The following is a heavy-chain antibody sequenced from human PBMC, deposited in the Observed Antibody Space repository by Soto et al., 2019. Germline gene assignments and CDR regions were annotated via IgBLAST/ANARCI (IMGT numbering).Heavy chain of an antibody. CDR1: GGSISSGGYC. Sequence: SETLSLTCTVSGGSISSGGYCWSWIRQHPGKGLEWIGYIYYSGSTYYNPSLKSRVTISVDTSKNQFSLKLSSVTAADTAVYYCARCIAASSWPFDYWGQGTLVTVSS. J-gene: IGHJ4*02. D-gene: IGHD6-13*01. V-gene: IGHV4-31*03. CDR2: IYYSGST. CDR3: ARCIAASSWPFDY.